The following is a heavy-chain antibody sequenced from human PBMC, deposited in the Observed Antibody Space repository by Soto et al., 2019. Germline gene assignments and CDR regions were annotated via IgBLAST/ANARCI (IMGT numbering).Heavy chain of an antibody. CDR1: GGSISSGGYS. V-gene: IGHV4-30-2*01. D-gene: IGHD4-4*01. CDR2: IYHSGST. CDR3: ARQDYTMDWFDP. Sequence: SETLSLTCAVSGGSISSGGYSWSWIRQPPGKGLEWIGYIYHSGSTYYNPSLKSRVTISVDRSKNQFSLKLSSVTAADTAMYYCARQDYTMDWFDPWGQGTLVTVSS. J-gene: IGHJ5*02.